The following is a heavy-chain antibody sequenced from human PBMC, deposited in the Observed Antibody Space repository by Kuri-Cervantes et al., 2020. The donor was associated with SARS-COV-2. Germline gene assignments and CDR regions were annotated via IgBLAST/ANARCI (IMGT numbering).Heavy chain of an antibody. V-gene: IGHV3-30*03. Sequence: GGSLRLSCEASGFAFTCSAMHWVRQAPGKGLEWVALISSDGSIRPYGDSVKGRFIISREDSKNSLYLQMNRLRAEDTAVYYCARAGSGNYYIPFYYYGLDVWGQGTTVTVSS. CDR3: ARAGSGNYYIPFYYYGLDV. CDR1: GFAFTCSA. CDR2: ISSDGSIR. D-gene: IGHD3-10*01. J-gene: IGHJ6*02.